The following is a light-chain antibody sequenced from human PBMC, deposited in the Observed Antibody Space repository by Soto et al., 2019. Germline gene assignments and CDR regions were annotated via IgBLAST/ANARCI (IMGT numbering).Light chain of an antibody. CDR3: QQYGSSPPT. CDR2: GAS. V-gene: IGKV3-20*01. J-gene: IGKJ1*01. Sequence: EIVMTQSPATLSVSPGERATLSCRASQSVARNLAWYQQKPGQAPRLLIYGASRRATGIPDRFSGIGSRTDFTLTISRLEPEDLAVYYCQQYGSSPPTFRQETKVDI. CDR1: QSVARN.